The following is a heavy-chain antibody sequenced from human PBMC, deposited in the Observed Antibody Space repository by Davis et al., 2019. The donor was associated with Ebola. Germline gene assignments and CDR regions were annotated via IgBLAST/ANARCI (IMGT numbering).Heavy chain of an antibody. D-gene: IGHD2-15*01. CDR1: AGSFSGYY. CDR3: ARLAIKYCSGGSCYYYGMDV. J-gene: IGHJ6*02. Sequence: SETLSLTCAVYAGSFSGYYWSWIRQPPGKGLEWIGEINHSGSTNYNPSLKSRVTISVDTSTNPFSLKLSSVTAADTAVYYCARLAIKYCSGGSCYYYGMDVWGQGTTVTVSS. CDR2: INHSGST. V-gene: IGHV4-34*01.